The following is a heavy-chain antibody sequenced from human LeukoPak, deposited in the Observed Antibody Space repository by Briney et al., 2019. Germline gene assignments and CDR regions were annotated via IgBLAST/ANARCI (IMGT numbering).Heavy chain of an antibody. D-gene: IGHD4-17*01. CDR3: ARFPVTTYYYYGMDV. CDR1: GFTVSSNY. V-gene: IGHV3-66*01. J-gene: IGHJ6*02. Sequence: PGGSLRLSCAVSGFTVSSNYMSWVRQAPGKGLEWVSVIYSGGSTYYADSVKGRFTISRDNSKNTLYLQMNSLRAEDTAVYYCARFPVTTYYYYGMDVWGQGTTVTVSS. CDR2: IYSGGST.